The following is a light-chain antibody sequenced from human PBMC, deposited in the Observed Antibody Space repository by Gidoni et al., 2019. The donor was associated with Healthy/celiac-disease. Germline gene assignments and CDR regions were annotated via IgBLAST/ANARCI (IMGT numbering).Light chain of an antibody. CDR3: QQYNNSTS. Sequence: EIVMPQSPATLSVSPGERATLSCRASQSVSRNLAWYQQKPGQAPRLLIYGASTRATGIPARFSGSGSGTEFTLTISSLQSEDFAVYYCQQYNNSTSFGQGTKVEIK. V-gene: IGKV3-15*01. CDR2: GAS. J-gene: IGKJ1*01. CDR1: QSVSRN.